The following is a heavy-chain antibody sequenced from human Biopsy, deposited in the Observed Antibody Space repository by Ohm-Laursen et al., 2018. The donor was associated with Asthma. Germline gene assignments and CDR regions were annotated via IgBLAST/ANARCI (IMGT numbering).Heavy chain of an antibody. V-gene: IGHV1-2*06. J-gene: IGHJ5*02. CDR2: INPNSGGT. D-gene: IGHD6-13*01. CDR3: ARGQKSAGDRWFDP. CDR1: GYTFIGRH. Sequence: ASVKVSCKASGYTFIGRHIHWMRQAPGQGLEWMGRINPNSGGTSYAQKFQGRVTMTRDTSISTAYMEVSRLRSDDTAVYYCARGQKSAGDRWFDPWGQGTLVTVSS.